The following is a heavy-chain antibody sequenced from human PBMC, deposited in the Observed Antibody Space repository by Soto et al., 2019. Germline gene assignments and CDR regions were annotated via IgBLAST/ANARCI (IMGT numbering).Heavy chain of an antibody. V-gene: IGHV4-34*01. CDR1: GGKFRDYY. D-gene: IGHD3-22*01. CDR2: INHSGST. J-gene: IGHJ4*02. Sequence: AVFGGKFRDYYCRWILKNPGKGLEWIGEINHSGSTNYNPSLKSRVTISVDTSKNQFSLKLSSVTAADTAVYYCARGTYYYDSSGYGYWGQGTLVTVSS. CDR3: ARGTYYYDSSGYGY.